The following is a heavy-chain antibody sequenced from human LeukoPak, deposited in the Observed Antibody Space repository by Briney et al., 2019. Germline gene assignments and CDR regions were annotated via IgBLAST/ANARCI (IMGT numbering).Heavy chain of an antibody. Sequence: GGSLRLSCAASGFTFSTEWMGWVRQAPGKGLEWVATMKEEGGNIYYVDSVRGRFTISRDNAKNSLFLQMNSLRVEDTAVYYCASYLYWWSDLGYWGQGTLVTVSS. V-gene: IGHV3-7*01. CDR1: GFTFSTEW. CDR2: MKEEGGNI. J-gene: IGHJ4*02. D-gene: IGHD2-8*02. CDR3: ASYLYWWSDLGY.